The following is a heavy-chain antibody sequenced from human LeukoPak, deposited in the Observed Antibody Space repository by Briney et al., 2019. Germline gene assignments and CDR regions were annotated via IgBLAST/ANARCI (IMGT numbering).Heavy chain of an antibody. J-gene: IGHJ5*02. CDR3: ARDWVYSGSYSFWFDP. D-gene: IGHD1-26*01. V-gene: IGHV1-69*01. CDR2: IIPIFGTA. Sequence: SSVKVSCKASGGTFSSYAISWVRQAPEQGLEWMGGIIPIFGTANYAQKFQGRVTITAEESTSTAYMERSSLRSEDTAVYYCARDWVYSGSYSFWFDPWGQGTLVTVSS. CDR1: GGTFSSYA.